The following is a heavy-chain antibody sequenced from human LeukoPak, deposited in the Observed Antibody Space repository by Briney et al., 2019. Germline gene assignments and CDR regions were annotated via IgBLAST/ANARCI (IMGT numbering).Heavy chain of an antibody. Sequence: GGSLRLSCAASGFTFSSYGMHWVRQAPGKGLEWVAFIRYDGSNKYYADSVKGRFTISRDNSKNTLYLQMNSLRAEDTAVYYCAIFYYDSSGYFFDYWGQGTLVTVSS. CDR2: IRYDGSNK. D-gene: IGHD3-22*01. CDR1: GFTFSSYG. J-gene: IGHJ4*02. CDR3: AIFYYDSSGYFFDY. V-gene: IGHV3-30*02.